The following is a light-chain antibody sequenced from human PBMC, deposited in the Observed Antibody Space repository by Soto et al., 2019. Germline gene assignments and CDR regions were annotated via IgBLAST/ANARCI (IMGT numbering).Light chain of an antibody. CDR2: AAS. Sequence: DIQMTQSPSSLSASVGDRVTITCRASQSISSYLNWYQQKPGKAPKLLIYAASSLQSGVPSRFSGSGSGTEFTLTISSLHPEDFATYYCQQSYSTPLTFGGGTKVEIK. CDR3: QQSYSTPLT. J-gene: IGKJ4*01. CDR1: QSISSY. V-gene: IGKV1-39*01.